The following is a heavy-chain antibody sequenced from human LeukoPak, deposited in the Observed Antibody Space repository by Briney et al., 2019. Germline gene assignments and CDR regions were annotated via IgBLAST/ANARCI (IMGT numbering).Heavy chain of an antibody. CDR3: ASGTVGNYALDY. Sequence: PGGSLRLSCAASGLTSSRYNMNWVRQAPGKGLEWVSSIGTSSNNIYYTDSVKGRFTISRDNAKNSLYLQVDSLRVEDTAVYFCASGTVGNYALDYWGQGTLVTVSS. CDR1: GLTSSRYN. D-gene: IGHD1-7*01. J-gene: IGHJ4*02. V-gene: IGHV3-21*01. CDR2: IGTSSNNI.